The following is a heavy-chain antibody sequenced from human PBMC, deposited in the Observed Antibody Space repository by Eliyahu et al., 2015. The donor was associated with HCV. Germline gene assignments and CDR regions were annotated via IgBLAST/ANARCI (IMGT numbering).Heavy chain of an antibody. CDR3: AREGRPDAVDV. CDR2: INQDGSEK. Sequence: EVRPVESGGAXVHPGGSLRLSXAASGFTSXSNWMHWVRQXPRKGLEWVANINQDGSEKHYXASVEGRFTISRDSANNSLYLHLTNVEVDDTGVYYCAREGRPDAVDVWGQGTTVTVSS. J-gene: IGHJ6*02. V-gene: IGHV3-7*01. CDR1: GFTSXSNW.